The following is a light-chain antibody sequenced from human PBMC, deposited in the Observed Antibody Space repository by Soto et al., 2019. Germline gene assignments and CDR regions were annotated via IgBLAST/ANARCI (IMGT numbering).Light chain of an antibody. J-gene: IGLJ1*01. V-gene: IGLV2-14*01. Sequence: QSALTQPASVSGSPGQSITISCTGTSSDVGGYKYVSWYQQHPGKAPKLMIYEVSNRPSGISNRFSGSKSGNTASLTISGLHAEDEADYYCHSYTSSSTYVFGTGTKVTVL. CDR2: EVS. CDR1: SSDVGGYKY. CDR3: HSYTSSSTYV.